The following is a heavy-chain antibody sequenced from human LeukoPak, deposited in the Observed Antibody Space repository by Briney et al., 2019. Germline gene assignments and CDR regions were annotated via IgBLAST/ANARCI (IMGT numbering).Heavy chain of an antibody. J-gene: IGHJ4*02. CDR1: GFTVSRNF. D-gene: IGHD3/OR15-3a*01. Sequence: KTGGSLRLSCAASGFTVSRNFMSWVRQPPGKGLEWIGSIYYSGNTYYNASLKSQVSISIDTSKNQFSLRLTSVTAADTAVYYCARQTGSGLFILPGGQGTLVTVSS. CDR3: ARQTGSGLFILP. CDR2: IYYSGNT. V-gene: IGHV4-39*01.